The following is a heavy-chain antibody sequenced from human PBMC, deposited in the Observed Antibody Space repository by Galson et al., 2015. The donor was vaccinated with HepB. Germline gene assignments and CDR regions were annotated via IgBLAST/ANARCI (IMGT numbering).Heavy chain of an antibody. Sequence: SLRLSCAAFGFTVSTNYMSWVRQAPGKGLEWVSVIYSGGSRYYADSVKGRFTISGDNSKNTLSLQMDSLRAEDTAVYYCARDPFWSNFRAYDHWGQGTPVTVSS. V-gene: IGHV3-66*01. D-gene: IGHD3-3*01. J-gene: IGHJ4*02. CDR2: IYSGGSR. CDR1: GFTVSTNY. CDR3: ARDPFWSNFRAYDH.